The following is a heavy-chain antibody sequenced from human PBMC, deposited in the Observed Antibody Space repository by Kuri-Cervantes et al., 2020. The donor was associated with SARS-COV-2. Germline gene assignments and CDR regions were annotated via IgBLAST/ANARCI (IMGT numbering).Heavy chain of an antibody. Sequence: GESLKISCAASGFTFSSYSMNWVRQAPGKGLEWVSYISSSSSTIYYADSVKGRFTISRDNAKNSLYLQMNGLRDEDTAVYYCARDSRGYSYGYGHLFDYWGQGTLVTVSS. D-gene: IGHD5-18*01. CDR1: GFTFSSYS. CDR3: ARDSRGYSYGYGHLFDY. CDR2: ISSSSSTI. V-gene: IGHV3-48*02. J-gene: IGHJ4*02.